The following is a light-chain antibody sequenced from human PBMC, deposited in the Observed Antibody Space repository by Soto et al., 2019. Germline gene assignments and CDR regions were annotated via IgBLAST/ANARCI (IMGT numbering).Light chain of an antibody. CDR3: QQYGTAPLQSP. V-gene: IGKV3-20*01. CDR2: GAS. CDR1: QSVGSNY. Sequence: GRLILSQGVRATLSCRAGQSVGSNYLAWYQQKPGQAPRLLIYGASSRATGIPDRFSGSGSGTDFTLTISRLESEDVAGYCCQQYGTAPLQSPFGHGT. J-gene: IGKJ1*01.